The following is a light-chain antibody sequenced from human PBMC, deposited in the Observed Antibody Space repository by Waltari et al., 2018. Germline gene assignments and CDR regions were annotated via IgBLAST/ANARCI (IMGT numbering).Light chain of an antibody. V-gene: IGLV3-1*01. CDR2: QDT. J-gene: IGLJ2*01. Sequence: SYELMQAPSVSVSPGQTATITCPATRLGEKYVCWYQQKTGQSPVLIIYQDTKRPSGIPERFSASHSGNTAILTISVTQSVDEADYYCQAWDSNIVVFGGGTKLTVL. CDR1: RLGEKY. CDR3: QAWDSNIVV.